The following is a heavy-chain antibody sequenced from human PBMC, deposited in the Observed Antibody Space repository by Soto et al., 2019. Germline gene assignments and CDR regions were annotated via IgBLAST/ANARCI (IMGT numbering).Heavy chain of an antibody. J-gene: IGHJ4*02. CDR2: IIPIFGTA. V-gene: IGHV1-69*13. D-gene: IGHD3-22*01. CDR1: GGTFSSYA. CDR3: ARIEQYDSSGYYYFDY. Sequence: SVKVSCKASGGTFSSYAISWVRQAPGQGLEWMGGIIPIFGTANYAQKFQGRVTITADESTSTAYMELRSLRSDDTAVYYCARIEQYDSSGYYYFDYWGQGTLVTVSS.